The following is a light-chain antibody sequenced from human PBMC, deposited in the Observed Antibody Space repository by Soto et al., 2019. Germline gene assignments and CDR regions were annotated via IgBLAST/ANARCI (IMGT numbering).Light chain of an antibody. CDR2: KAS. Sequence: DIQMTQSPSTLSASVGDRVTITCRASQSISAWLAWYQQKPGKAPKLLIYKASSLESGVPSRFSGSGSGTELTLTISSLQPDDFATNYCQQYTNYGSWTFGQGTKVEIK. V-gene: IGKV1-5*03. CDR1: QSISAW. CDR3: QQYTNYGSWT. J-gene: IGKJ1*01.